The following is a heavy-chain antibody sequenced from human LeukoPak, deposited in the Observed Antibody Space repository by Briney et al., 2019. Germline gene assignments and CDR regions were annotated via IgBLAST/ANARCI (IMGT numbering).Heavy chain of an antibody. Sequence: SETLSHTCAVSGGSINPYYWSWIRQPPGKGLEWIGYIHYSGSTSYNPSLKSRVIISVDTSKNQLSLRLSSVTAADTAVYYCAGPTSSGWHGDFDYWGQGTLVTVSS. J-gene: IGHJ4*02. D-gene: IGHD6-19*01. V-gene: IGHV4-59*08. CDR1: GGSINPYY. CDR3: AGPTSSGWHGDFDY. CDR2: IHYSGST.